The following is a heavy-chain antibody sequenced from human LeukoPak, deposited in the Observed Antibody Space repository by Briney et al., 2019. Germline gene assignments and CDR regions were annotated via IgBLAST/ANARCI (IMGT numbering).Heavy chain of an antibody. CDR2: IYYSGST. V-gene: IGHV4-59*11. Sequence: SETLSLTCTVSGGSISSHYWSWIRQPPGKGLEWIGYIYYSGSTNYNPSLKSRVTISVDTSKNQFSLELSSVTAADTAVYYCARAPSYYYYYMDVWGKGTTVTVSS. CDR3: ARAPSYYYYYMDV. CDR1: GGSISSHY. J-gene: IGHJ6*03.